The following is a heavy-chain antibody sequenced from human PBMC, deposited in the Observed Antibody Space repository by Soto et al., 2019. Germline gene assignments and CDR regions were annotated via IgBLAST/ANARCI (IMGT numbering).Heavy chain of an antibody. CDR2: IIPIFGTV. CDR3: AKENRYDDSGSYSATDWFDP. D-gene: IGHD3-22*01. J-gene: IGHJ5*02. CDR1: GGTFYIFS. V-gene: IGHV1-69*01. Sequence: QVQLVQSGAEVKKPGSSVKVSCKASGGTFYIFSISWVRQSPGQGREWMGGIIPIFGTVEYSQKFHGSVTITAEESTRSDYNVLRSLRFEDTTVNYCAKENRYDDSGSYSATDWFDPWGQEPQVTVSP.